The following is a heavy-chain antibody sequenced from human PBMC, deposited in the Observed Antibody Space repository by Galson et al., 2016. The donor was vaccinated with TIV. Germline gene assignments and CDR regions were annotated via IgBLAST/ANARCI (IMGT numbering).Heavy chain of an antibody. Sequence: SVKVSCKASGGIFIGYGISWVRQAPGQGLEWMGRIIPLFGIVSYAQRFQGRVAIIADKSTGTTYMELSSLRSEHPAVYYCVRSGTYYYDSSGDNWGQGTLVTVSS. CDR3: VRSGTYYYDSSGDN. D-gene: IGHD3-22*01. CDR2: IIPLFGIV. CDR1: GGIFIGYG. V-gene: IGHV1-69*04. J-gene: IGHJ4*02.